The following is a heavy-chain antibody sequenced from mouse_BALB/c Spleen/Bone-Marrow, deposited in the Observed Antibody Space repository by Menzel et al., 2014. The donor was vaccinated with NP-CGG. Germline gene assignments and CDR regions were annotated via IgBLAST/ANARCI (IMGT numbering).Heavy chain of an antibody. J-gene: IGHJ4*01. Sequence: VQLQQSGPELVRPGASVKMSCKASGYTLTRYVMYWVKQKPGQGLEWIGYINPYNDGTKYNEKFKGKATLTSDKSSSTAYMELSSLTSEDSAVYYCARSLLRADYWGQGTSVTVSS. CDR1: GYTLTRYV. D-gene: IGHD1-1*01. V-gene: IGHV1-14*01. CDR3: ARSLLRADY. CDR2: INPYNDGT.